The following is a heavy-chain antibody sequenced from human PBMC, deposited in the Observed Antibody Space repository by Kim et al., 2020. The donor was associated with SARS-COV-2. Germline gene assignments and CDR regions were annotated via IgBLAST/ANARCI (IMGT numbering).Heavy chain of an antibody. D-gene: IGHD6-19*01. CDR3: ATGSSVARTPEDWRNYYGTDN. Sequence: ASVKVSCKVSGYTLTELFMHWVRQAPGKGLEWMGGFDPEDGETIYAQKFQGRVTMTEDTSTDTAYMELSSLRSEDTAVYYCATGSSVARTPEDWRNYYGTDNWGQETTVTVSS. J-gene: IGHJ6*02. V-gene: IGHV1-24*01. CDR1: GYTLTELF. CDR2: FDPEDGET.